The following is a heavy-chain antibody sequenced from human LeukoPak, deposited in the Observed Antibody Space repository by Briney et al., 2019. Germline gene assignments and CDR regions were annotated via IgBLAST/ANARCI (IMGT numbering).Heavy chain of an antibody. J-gene: IGHJ4*02. CDR1: GFSFNNHE. Sequence: GGSLRLSCVASGFSFNNHEMNWVRQAPGKGPEWVSYISSGGDSIYYADSVKGRFTISRDNAKYSLYLQMNSLRAEDTAVYYCARISTNTWYNFDYWGQGTLVTVSS. CDR3: ARISTNTWYNFDY. D-gene: IGHD2-2*01. CDR2: ISSGGDSI. V-gene: IGHV3-48*03.